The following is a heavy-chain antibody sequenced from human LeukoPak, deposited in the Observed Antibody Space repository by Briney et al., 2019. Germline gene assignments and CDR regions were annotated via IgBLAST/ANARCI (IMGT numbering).Heavy chain of an antibody. Sequence: GGSLRLSCAASGFTFSSYGMHWVRQAPGKGLEWVAFIRYDGSNKYYADSVKGRFTISRDNSKNTLYLQMNSLRAEDTAVYYCAKESDTAMVTTDYWGQGTLVTVSS. CDR1: GFTFSSYG. D-gene: IGHD5-18*01. CDR2: IRYDGSNK. J-gene: IGHJ4*02. V-gene: IGHV3-30*02. CDR3: AKESDTAMVTTDY.